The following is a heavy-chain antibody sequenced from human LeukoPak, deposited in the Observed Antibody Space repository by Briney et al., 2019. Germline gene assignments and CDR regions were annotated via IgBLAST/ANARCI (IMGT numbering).Heavy chain of an antibody. J-gene: IGHJ5*02. CDR3: ARDPTIAAAALVNWFDP. Sequence: GAPLKVSCKASGYTFTGYYMHRVRHAPGQGLEWMGWINPNSGGTIYAQKFQGRVTMTRDTSISTAYMELSRLRSDDTAVYYCARDPTIAAAALVNWFDPWGQGTLVTVSS. CDR1: GYTFTGYY. D-gene: IGHD6-13*01. CDR2: INPNSGGT. V-gene: IGHV1-2*02.